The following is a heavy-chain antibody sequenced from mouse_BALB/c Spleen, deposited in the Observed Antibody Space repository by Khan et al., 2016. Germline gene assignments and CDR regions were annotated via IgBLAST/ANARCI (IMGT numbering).Heavy chain of an antibody. CDR2: INPSSGYT. CDR1: GYTFTSYT. CDR3: ARARLLTEGWCAY. V-gene: IGHV1-4*01. J-gene: IGHJ3*01. Sequence: QVQLQQPGAELARPGASVKMSCKASGYTFTSYTMHWVKQRPGQGLEWIGYINPSSGYTNYNQKFKDKATLTADKSSSTAYMQLSSLTSEESAVYYCARARLLTEGWCAYWGQGTLVTVSA. D-gene: IGHD2-10*01.